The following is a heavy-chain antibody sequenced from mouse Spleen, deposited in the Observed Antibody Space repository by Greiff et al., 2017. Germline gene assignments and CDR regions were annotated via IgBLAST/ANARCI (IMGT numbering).Heavy chain of an antibody. CDR2: ISSGGSYT. CDR1: GFTFSSYA. J-gene: IGHJ4*01. CDR3: ARGNDYDGVWYYAMDY. Sequence: EVKLVESGGGLVKPGGSLKLSCAASGFTFSSYAMSWVRQTPEKRLEWVATISSGGSYTYYPDSVKGRFTISRDNAKNTLYLQMSSLRSEDTAMYYCARGNDYDGVWYYAMDYWGQGTSVTVSS. D-gene: IGHD2-4*01. V-gene: IGHV5-9-1*01.